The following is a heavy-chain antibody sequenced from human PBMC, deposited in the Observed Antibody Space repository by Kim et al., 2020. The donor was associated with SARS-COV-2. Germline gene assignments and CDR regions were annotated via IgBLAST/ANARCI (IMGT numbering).Heavy chain of an antibody. D-gene: IGHD3-10*01. Sequence: DPVRGRFAISRDNSKNTVYLQMSSLRSEATAVYYCTRENYFGSGSGDYFDYWGQGTLVTVSS. V-gene: IGHV3-30*09. CDR3: TRENYFGSGSGDYFDY. J-gene: IGHJ4*02.